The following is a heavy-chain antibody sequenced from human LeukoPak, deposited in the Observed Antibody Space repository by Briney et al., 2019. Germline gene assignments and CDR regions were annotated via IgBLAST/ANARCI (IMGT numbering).Heavy chain of an antibody. J-gene: IGHJ4*02. V-gene: IGHV4-59*01. CDR1: GGSISGYY. D-gene: IGHD2-15*01. CDR3: ARTYCSGSTCYPNRLDY. CDR2: IYYSGST. Sequence: SETLSLTCTVSGGSISGYYWSWIRQPPGKGLEWIGYIYYSGSTNYNPSLKSRVIISVDTSKNQFSLKLSSVTAADTAVYYCARTYCSGSTCYPNRLDYWGPGTLVTVSS.